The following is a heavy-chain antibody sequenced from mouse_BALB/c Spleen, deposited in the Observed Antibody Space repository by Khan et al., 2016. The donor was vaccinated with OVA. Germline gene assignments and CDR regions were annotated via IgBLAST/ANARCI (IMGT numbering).Heavy chain of an antibody. D-gene: IGHD1-1*01. Sequence: EVELVESGGGLVQPGGSLKLSCAASGFTFSTYGMSWVRQAPDKRLEWVATVSTGGSYTYYPDSVKGRFTISRDNAKNTLYLQMSGLRSEDTAMFYCTRLAYYYDSEGFAYWGQGTLVTVSA. CDR2: VSTGGSYT. CDR1: GFTFSTYG. CDR3: TRLAYYYDSEGFAY. V-gene: IGHV5-6*01. J-gene: IGHJ3*01.